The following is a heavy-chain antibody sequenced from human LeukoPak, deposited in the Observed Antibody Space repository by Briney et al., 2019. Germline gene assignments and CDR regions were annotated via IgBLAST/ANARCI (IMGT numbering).Heavy chain of an antibody. Sequence: GGSLRLSCAASGFTFSSYGMHWVRQAPGKGLEWVAVIWYDGRNKYYADSVKGRFTISRDHSKNTLYLQMNSLRAEDTAVYYCARGVTAAGTRPWYFDLWGRGTLVTVSS. V-gene: IGHV3-33*01. CDR2: IWYDGRNK. D-gene: IGHD6-13*01. J-gene: IGHJ2*01. CDR3: ARGVTAAGTRPWYFDL. CDR1: GFTFSSYG.